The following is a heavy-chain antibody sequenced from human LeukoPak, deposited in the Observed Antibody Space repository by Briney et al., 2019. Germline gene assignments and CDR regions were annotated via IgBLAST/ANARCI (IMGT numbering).Heavy chain of an antibody. Sequence: SETLSLTCTVSGGSISRSYYYWGWIRQPPGKGLEWIGTIYYSGNTFYNPSLKSRVTISVDTSINHFSLTLTSLTAADPAVYFCTRHEHKALAGDTWGPGTLVTVSS. CDR1: GGSISRSYYY. CDR3: TRHEHKALAGDT. D-gene: IGHD6-19*01. CDR2: IYYSGNT. V-gene: IGHV4-39*01. J-gene: IGHJ5*02.